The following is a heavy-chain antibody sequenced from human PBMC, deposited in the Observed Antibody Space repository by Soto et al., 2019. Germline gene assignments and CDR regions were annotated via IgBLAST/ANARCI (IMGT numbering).Heavy chain of an antibody. J-gene: IGHJ4*02. D-gene: IGHD6-19*01. CDR2: IGGGGRLI. CDR3: ARDPGWAFDC. Sequence: EVQLVESGGGLVQRGGSLRLSCAASGFTFSSFSMNWVRQAPGRGLEWISYIGGGGRLISYADSVKGRFAISRDNAQNSLYLQRDSLSDEDTAVYYCARDPGWAFDCWGQGTLVTVSS. V-gene: IGHV3-48*02. CDR1: GFTFSSFS.